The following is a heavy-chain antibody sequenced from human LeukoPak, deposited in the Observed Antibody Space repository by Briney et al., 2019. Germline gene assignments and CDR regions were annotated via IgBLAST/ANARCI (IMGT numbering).Heavy chain of an antibody. Sequence: GGSLRLSCAASGFTFSSYGMHWVRQAPGKGLEWVAVISYDGSNKYYADSVKGRFTISRDNAKNSLYLQMNSLRAEDTAVYYCASDYGPPGDYWGQGTLVTVSS. CDR1: GFTFSSYG. V-gene: IGHV3-30*03. CDR3: ASDYGPPGDY. J-gene: IGHJ4*02. D-gene: IGHD3-10*01. CDR2: ISYDGSNK.